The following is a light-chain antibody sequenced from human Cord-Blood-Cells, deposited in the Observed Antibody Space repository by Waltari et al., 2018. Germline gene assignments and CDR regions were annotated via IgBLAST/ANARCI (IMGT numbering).Light chain of an antibody. J-gene: IGLJ2*01. Sequence: QSVLTQPPSASGTPGQRVTISCSGSSSNIGSNTVNWYQQPPGTAPTPRIYSNNRRPSGVPDRFSGSKSGTSASLAISGLQSEDEADYYCAAWDDSLNGVVFGGGTKLTVL. CDR2: SNN. V-gene: IGLV1-44*01. CDR1: SSNIGSNT. CDR3: AAWDDSLNGVV.